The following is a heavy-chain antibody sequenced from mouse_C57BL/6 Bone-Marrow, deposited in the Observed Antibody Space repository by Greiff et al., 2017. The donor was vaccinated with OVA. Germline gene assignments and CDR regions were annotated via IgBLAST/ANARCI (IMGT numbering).Heavy chain of an antibody. V-gene: IGHV1-64*01. D-gene: IGHD1-1*01. J-gene: IGHJ3*01. CDR1: GYTFTSYW. CDR3: ARLHYYGSSYCAY. CDR2: IHPNSGST. Sequence: QVQLQQPGAELVKPGASVKLSCKASGYTFTSYWMHWVKQRPGQGLEWIGMIHPNSGSTNYNEKFKSKATLTVDKSSSTAYMQLSSLTSEDSAVYYCARLHYYGSSYCAYWGQGTLVTVSA.